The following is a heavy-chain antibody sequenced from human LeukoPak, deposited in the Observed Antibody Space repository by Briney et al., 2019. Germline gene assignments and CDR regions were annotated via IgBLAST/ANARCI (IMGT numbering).Heavy chain of an antibody. CDR3: ARGPIQLWFHNGMDV. Sequence: QRGQSLRLSCRGSGFTFGDHAMSWGRQAPGKGQEWVGIIRSKAYRGTTEYAPSVKGRFTISRDNSISIAYLQMNSLITEDTAFYYCARGPIQLWFHNGMDVWGQGTTVTVSS. CDR1: GFTFGDHA. CDR2: IRSKAYRGTT. J-gene: IGHJ6*02. V-gene: IGHV3-49*04. D-gene: IGHD5-18*01.